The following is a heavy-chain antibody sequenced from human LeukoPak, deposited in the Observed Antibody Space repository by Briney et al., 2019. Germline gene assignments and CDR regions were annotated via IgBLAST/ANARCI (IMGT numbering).Heavy chain of an antibody. Sequence: GGSLRLSCAASGFTFSSYAMSWVRQAPGKGLEWVSAISGSGGSTYYADSVKGRFTISRDTSKNTLYLQMNSLRAEDTAVYYCAKAPGPYSGSYWGYFDYWGQGTLVTVSS. CDR2: ISGSGGST. V-gene: IGHV3-23*01. D-gene: IGHD1-26*01. CDR3: AKAPGPYSGSYWGYFDY. J-gene: IGHJ4*02. CDR1: GFTFSSYA.